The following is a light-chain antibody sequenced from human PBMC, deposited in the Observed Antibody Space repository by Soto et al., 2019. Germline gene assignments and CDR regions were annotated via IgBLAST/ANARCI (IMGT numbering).Light chain of an antibody. CDR3: TSWTTSTTML. J-gene: IGLJ2*01. CDR1: SSDIGAYNF. CDR2: DVN. Sequence: QSALTQPASVSGSPGQSITISCTGTSSDIGAYNFVSWYQQHPGKAPKLMLYDVNIRPSGVSNRFSGSKSGNTASLTISGLQSEDEADYYCTSWTTSTTMLFGGGTKGTFL. V-gene: IGLV2-14*03.